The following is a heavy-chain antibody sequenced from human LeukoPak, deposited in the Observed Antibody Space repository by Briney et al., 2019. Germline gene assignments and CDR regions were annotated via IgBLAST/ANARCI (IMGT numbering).Heavy chain of an antibody. Sequence: PSRTLSLPCAISGDSVSSNSASWNWIRQSPSRGLEWLGRTYYRSKWRNDYAVSVKSRITISPDTSKNQFSLQLNSVTPEDTAVYYCARGTGDSCKDWGLGTLVTVSS. V-gene: IGHV6-1*01. CDR2: TYYRSKWRN. D-gene: IGHD3-22*01. CDR1: GDSVSSNSAS. J-gene: IGHJ4*02. CDR3: ARGTGDSCKD.